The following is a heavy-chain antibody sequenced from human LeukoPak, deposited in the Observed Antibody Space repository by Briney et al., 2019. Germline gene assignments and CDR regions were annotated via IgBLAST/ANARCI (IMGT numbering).Heavy chain of an antibody. D-gene: IGHD4/OR15-4a*01. V-gene: IGHV3-30*18. CDR1: GFTFSSYG. CDR3: VKDAHYPDY. J-gene: IGHJ4*02. Sequence: GGSLRLSCAASGFTFSSYGMHWVRQAPGKGLEWVAVISYDGSNKYYADSVKGRFTISRDNSKNTLYLQMNSLRAEDTAVYYCVKDAHYPDYWGQGTLVTVSS. CDR2: ISYDGSNK.